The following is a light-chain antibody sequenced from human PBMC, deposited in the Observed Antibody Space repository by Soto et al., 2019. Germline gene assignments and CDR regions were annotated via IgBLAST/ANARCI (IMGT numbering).Light chain of an antibody. Sequence: QSALTQPASLSGSPGQSITISCTGTGRDLGDYYYVSWYQQRPGKAPRLLIYEVTNRPSGISDRFSGSKSGSTASLTISGLQAEDEADYYCSSYASSSTLVFGTGTKLTVL. CDR1: GRDLGDYYY. CDR2: EVT. V-gene: IGLV2-14*01. J-gene: IGLJ1*01. CDR3: SSYASSSTLV.